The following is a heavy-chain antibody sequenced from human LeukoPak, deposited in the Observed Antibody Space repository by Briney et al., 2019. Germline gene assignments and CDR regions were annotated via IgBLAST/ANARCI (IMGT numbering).Heavy chain of an antibody. J-gene: IGHJ5*01. CDR1: GGSFSGYN. V-gene: IGHV4-34*01. CDR2: ISHSGTT. CDR3: ARGSPKLDS. Sequence: SETLSLTCAVYGGSFSGYNWNWIRQPPGKGLEWIGEISHSGTTNYNPALKSRVTMSVDTSKNQISLKLISVTAADTGVYFCARGSPKLDSWGQGTLVRVPS.